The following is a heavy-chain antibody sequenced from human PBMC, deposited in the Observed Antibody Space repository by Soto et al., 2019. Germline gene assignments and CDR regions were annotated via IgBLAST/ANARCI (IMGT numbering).Heavy chain of an antibody. CDR2: IRSKANSYAT. J-gene: IGHJ4*02. D-gene: IGHD6-19*01. CDR1: GFTFSGSA. CDR3: TPSGWPYYFDY. Sequence: WGSLRLSCAASGFTFSGSAMHWVRQASGKGLEWVGRIRSKANSYATAYAASVKGRFTISRDDSKNTAYLQMNSLKTEDTAVYYCTPSGWPYYFDYWGQGTLVTVSS. V-gene: IGHV3-73*01.